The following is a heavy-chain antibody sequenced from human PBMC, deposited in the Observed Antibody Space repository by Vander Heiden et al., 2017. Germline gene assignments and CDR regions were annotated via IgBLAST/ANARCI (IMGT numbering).Heavy chain of an antibody. CDR1: AGPISSSSYY. CDR2: LYYSGST. J-gene: IGHJ6*02. V-gene: IGHV4-39*01. CDR3: ARHGYYYYDMDV. Sequence: QLQLQESCPGLGKPSETLSLTCTAPAGPISSSSYYWGWIGRPPGKGLEWVGSLYYSGSTYYNPSLKSRVTISVETSKNQFSLKLSSVTAADTAVYYCARHGYYYYDMDVWGQGTTVTVSS.